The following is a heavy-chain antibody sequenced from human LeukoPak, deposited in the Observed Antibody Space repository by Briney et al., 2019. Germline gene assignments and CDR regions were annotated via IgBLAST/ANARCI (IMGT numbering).Heavy chain of an antibody. CDR3: ARGDEYCSGGSCFYDAFDI. CDR1: GYTFTTYY. Sequence: ASVKVSCKASGYTFTTYYMHWVRQAPGHGLEWMGIINPSGGSTRYAQQFQGRVTITADKSTSTAYMELSSLRSEDTAVYYCARGDEYCSGGSCFYDAFDIWGQGTMVTVSS. D-gene: IGHD2-15*01. V-gene: IGHV1-46*01. J-gene: IGHJ3*02. CDR2: INPSGGST.